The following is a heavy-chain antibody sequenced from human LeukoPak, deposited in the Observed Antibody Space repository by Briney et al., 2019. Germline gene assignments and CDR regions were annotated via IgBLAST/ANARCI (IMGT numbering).Heavy chain of an antibody. CDR1: GFIFSDYY. Sequence: GGSLRLSCAASGFIFSDYYMGWIRQAPGKGLEWISYIGSSGSPIYYADSVKGRFTISRDNAKNSLYLQMNSLRAEDTAVYYCAELGITMIGGVWGKGTTVTISS. D-gene: IGHD3-10*02. CDR2: IGSSGSPI. J-gene: IGHJ6*04. V-gene: IGHV3-11*04. CDR3: AELGITMIGGV.